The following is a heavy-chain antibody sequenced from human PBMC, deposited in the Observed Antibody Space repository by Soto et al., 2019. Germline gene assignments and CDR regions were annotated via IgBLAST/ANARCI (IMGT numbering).Heavy chain of an antibody. CDR3: ARDVIAAAGTAG. D-gene: IGHD6-13*01. V-gene: IGHV1-69*12. J-gene: IGHJ4*02. CDR1: GGTFSSYA. Sequence: QVQLVQSGAEVKKPGSSVKVSCKASGGTFSSYAISWVRQAPGQGLEWMGGIIPIFGTASYAQKFQGRVTITADESTSTADMELSSLRSEDTAVYYCARDVIAAAGTAGWGQGTLVTVSS. CDR2: IIPIFGTA.